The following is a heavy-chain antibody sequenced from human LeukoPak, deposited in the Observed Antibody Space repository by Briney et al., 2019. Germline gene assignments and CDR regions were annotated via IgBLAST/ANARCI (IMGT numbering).Heavy chain of an antibody. V-gene: IGHV3-48*03. CDR1: GFTFSSYE. CDR3: AKLGGQEVHNYYVAV. Sequence: GGSLRLSCAASGFTFSSYEMNWVRQAPGKGLEWVSYISSSGSTIYYADSVKGRFTISRDNSKNTLFLQMNSLRAEDTAVYYCAKLGGQEVHNYYVAVWGKGTTVAVSS. CDR2: ISSSGSTI. J-gene: IGHJ6*03. D-gene: IGHD3-16*01.